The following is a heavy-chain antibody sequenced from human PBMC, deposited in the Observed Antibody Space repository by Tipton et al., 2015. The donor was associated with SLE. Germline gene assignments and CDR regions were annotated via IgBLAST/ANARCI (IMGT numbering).Heavy chain of an antibody. J-gene: IGHJ6*02. Sequence: SLRLSCEASGFTFSTYWMHWVRQGPGKGLVWVSRIYSDGSSTKYADSVKGRFTISRDNAKNTLYLQMGSLRAEDMAVYYCARDYYDILTGMYYYYGMDVWGQGTTVTVSS. CDR2: IYSDGSST. CDR3: ARDYYDILTGMYYYYGMDV. V-gene: IGHV3-74*03. D-gene: IGHD3-9*01. CDR1: GFTFSTYW.